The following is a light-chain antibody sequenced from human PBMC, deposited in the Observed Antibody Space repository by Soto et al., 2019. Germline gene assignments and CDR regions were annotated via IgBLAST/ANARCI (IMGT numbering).Light chain of an antibody. CDR2: SVS. CDR1: SSDVGAYNS. CDR3: SSSTSSSTYL. V-gene: IGLV2-14*03. J-gene: IGLJ1*01. Sequence: QSALTQPASVSGSPGQSITISCTGTSSDVGAYNSVSWYQQHPDKAPKLIIYSVSYRSAGVSDRFSASKSDNTASLTISGLRTEDEAEYYCSSSTSSSTYLFGTGTKLTVL.